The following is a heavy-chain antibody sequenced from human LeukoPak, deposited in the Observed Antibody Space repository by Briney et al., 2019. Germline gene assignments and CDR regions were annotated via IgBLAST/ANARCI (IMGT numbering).Heavy chain of an antibody. CDR3: ARLPHYYDSSGYYTYTFDY. CDR1: GGSISSYY. J-gene: IGHJ4*02. V-gene: IGHV4-59*01. D-gene: IGHD3-22*01. CDR2: IYYSGST. Sequence: PSETLSLTCTVSGGSISSYYWSWVRQPPGKGLEWIGYIYYSGSTNYNPSLKSRVTISVDTSKNQFSLKLSSVTAADTAVYYCARLPHYYDSSGYYTYTFDYWGQGTLVTVSS.